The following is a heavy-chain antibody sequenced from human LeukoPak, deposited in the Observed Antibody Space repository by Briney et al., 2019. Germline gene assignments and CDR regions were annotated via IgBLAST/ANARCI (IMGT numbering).Heavy chain of an antibody. J-gene: IGHJ3*02. Sequence: SETLSLTCSVSDDSITMYYWTWIRQPPGKGLEWIGYVDHTGSTNYNPSLKSRVTISVGTSKNQFSLRLSSVTAADTAVYYCARARNYYDNSGYYYESDAFDIWGQGTMVTVSS. CDR3: ARARNYYDNSGYYYESDAFDI. D-gene: IGHD3-22*01. CDR2: VDHTGST. V-gene: IGHV4-59*01. CDR1: DDSITMYY.